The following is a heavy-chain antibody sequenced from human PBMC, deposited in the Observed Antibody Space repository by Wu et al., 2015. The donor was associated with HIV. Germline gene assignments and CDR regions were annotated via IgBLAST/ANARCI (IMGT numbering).Heavy chain of an antibody. D-gene: IGHD1-26*01. V-gene: IGHV1-69*02. CDR3: ARSRGCSGKYHPLAT. CDR1: GGTFSNYA. CDR2: IIPALRMT. J-gene: IGHJ4*02. Sequence: VQLFQSGAEMRRPGSSVKISCTTSGGTFSNYAINWVRQAPGQGLTWMGRIIPALRMTNYAQMFQGRLKFTADESTSTAYMELSSLTFDDSATYYCARSRGCSGKYHPLATWGQGTLVTVSS.